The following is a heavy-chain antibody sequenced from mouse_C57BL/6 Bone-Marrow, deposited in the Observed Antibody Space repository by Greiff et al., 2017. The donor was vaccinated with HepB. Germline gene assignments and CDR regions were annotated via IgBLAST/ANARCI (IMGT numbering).Heavy chain of an antibody. CDR2: IWRGGST. CDR3: AHYYRWDYDAMDY. J-gene: IGHJ4*01. Sequence: VQLQQSGPGLVQPSQSLSITCTVSGFSLTSYGVHWVRQSPGKGLEWLGVIWRGGSTDYNAAFMSRLSITKNNSKSQVFFKMNSLQADDTAIYYCAHYYRWDYDAMDYWGQGTSVTVSS. CDR1: GFSLTSYG. D-gene: IGHD2-14*01. V-gene: IGHV2-5*01.